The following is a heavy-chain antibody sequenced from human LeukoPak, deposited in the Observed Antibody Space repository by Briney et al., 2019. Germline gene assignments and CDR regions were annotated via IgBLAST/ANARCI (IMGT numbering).Heavy chain of an antibody. CDR2: IHYSGST. D-gene: IGHD3-3*01. CDR3: AREGRDFWSGSRGWFDP. V-gene: IGHV4-34*09. Sequence: PSETLSLTCAVYGGSFSGYYWSWIRQPPGKGLEWIGYIHYSGSTFYNPSLKSRITISVDTSKNQFSLRLSSVTAADTAVYYCAREGRDFWSGSRGWFDPWGQGTLVTVSS. CDR1: GGSFSGYY. J-gene: IGHJ5*02.